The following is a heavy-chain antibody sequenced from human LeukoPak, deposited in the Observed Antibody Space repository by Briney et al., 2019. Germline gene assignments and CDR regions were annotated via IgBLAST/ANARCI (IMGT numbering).Heavy chain of an antibody. Sequence: GGSLRLSCAASGFTFSSYWMSWVRQAPGKGLEWVANIKQDGSEKYYVDSVKGRFTISRDNAKNSLYLQMNSLRAEDTAVYYCARDGFLAAADPVLDYWGQGTLVTVSS. CDR2: IKQDGSEK. J-gene: IGHJ4*02. D-gene: IGHD6-13*01. V-gene: IGHV3-7*03. CDR1: GFTFSSYW. CDR3: ARDGFLAAADPVLDY.